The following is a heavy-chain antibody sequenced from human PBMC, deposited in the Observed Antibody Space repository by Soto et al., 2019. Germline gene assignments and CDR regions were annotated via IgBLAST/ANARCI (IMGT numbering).Heavy chain of an antibody. CDR3: ARERIAAAGDGMDV. CDR2: INAGNGNT. D-gene: IGHD6-13*01. J-gene: IGHJ6*02. V-gene: IGHV1-3*01. CDR1: GYTFTIYA. Sequence: ASVKVSCKASGYTFTIYAMHCVLQSPVQRLDWMGCINAGNGNTKYSQKFQGRVTITRDTSACTAYMELSSLRSEDTAVYYCARERIAAAGDGMDVWGQGTTVTVSS.